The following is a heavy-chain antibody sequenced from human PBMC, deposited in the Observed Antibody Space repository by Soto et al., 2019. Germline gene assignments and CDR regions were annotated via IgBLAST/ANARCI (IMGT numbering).Heavy chain of an antibody. CDR2: ISGSGGST. Sequence: GGSLRLSCAASGFSFSSYAMTWVRQAPGKGLEWVSAISGSGGSTYYADSVKGRFTISRDNSKNTLYLQMNSLRAEDTAVYYCAKFVSGSYGYYYYYGLDVWGQGTTVTVSS. CDR1: GFSFSSYA. CDR3: AKFVSGSYGYYYYYGLDV. J-gene: IGHJ6*02. V-gene: IGHV3-23*01. D-gene: IGHD1-26*01.